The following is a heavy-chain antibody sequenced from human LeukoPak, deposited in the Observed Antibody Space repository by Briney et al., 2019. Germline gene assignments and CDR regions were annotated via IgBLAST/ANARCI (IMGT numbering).Heavy chain of an antibody. CDR3: ARELRTYYYDSSGLGQIDY. V-gene: IGHV4-34*01. CDR2: INHSGST. Sequence: PSETLSLTCAVYGGSFSGYYWSWIRQPPGKGLEWIGEINHSGSTNYNPSLKSRVTISVDTSKNQFSLKLSSVTAAGTAVYYCARELRTYYYDSSGLGQIDYWGQGTLVTVSS. CDR1: GGSFSGYY. J-gene: IGHJ4*02. D-gene: IGHD3-22*01.